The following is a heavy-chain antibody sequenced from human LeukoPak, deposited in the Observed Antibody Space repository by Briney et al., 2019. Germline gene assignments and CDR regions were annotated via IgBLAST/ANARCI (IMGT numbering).Heavy chain of an antibody. CDR3: AKGPPLNY. J-gene: IGHJ4*02. Sequence: GGSLRLSCAASGFTFSSYSMNWVRQAPGKGLEWVSSISSSSSYIYYADSVKGRFTISRDNSKNTLYLQMNSLRAEDTAVYYCAKGPPLNYWGQGTLVTVSS. CDR1: GFTFSSYS. CDR2: ISSSSSYI. V-gene: IGHV3-21*04.